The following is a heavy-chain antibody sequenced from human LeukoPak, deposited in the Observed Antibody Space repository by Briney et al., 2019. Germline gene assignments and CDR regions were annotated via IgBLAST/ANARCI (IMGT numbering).Heavy chain of an antibody. CDR3: ARDGGNRATDY. CDR1: GFTFTNNF. CDR2: IKQDGSEK. J-gene: IGHJ4*02. Sequence: GGSLRLSCAASGFTFTNNFMSWVRQVPGKGLEWVANIKQDGSEKYYVDSVKGRFTISRDNAKNSLYLQMNSLRAEDTAVYYCARDGGNRATDYWGQGTLVTVSS. V-gene: IGHV3-7*01. D-gene: IGHD1-14*01.